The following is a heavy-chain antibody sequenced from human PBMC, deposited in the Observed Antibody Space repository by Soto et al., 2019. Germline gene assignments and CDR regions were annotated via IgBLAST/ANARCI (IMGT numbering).Heavy chain of an antibody. J-gene: IGHJ4*02. CDR2: IYYSGST. CDR3: ARASTRGYSYGYIPDY. Sequence: SETLSLTSTVSGGSVSSGSYYWCWIRQPPGKGLEWIGYIYYSGSTNYNPSLKSRVTISVDTSKNQFSLKLSSVTAADTAVYYCARASTRGYSYGYIPDYWGQGTLVTVSS. V-gene: IGHV4-61*01. CDR1: GGSVSSGSYY. D-gene: IGHD5-18*01.